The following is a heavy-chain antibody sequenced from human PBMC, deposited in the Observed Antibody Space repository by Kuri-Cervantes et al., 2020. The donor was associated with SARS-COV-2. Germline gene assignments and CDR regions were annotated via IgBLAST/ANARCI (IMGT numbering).Heavy chain of an antibody. J-gene: IGHJ5*02. D-gene: IGHD1-7*01. V-gene: IGHV3-30*03. CDR2: ISYDGSNK. CDR3: ARDRELFGWFDP. CDR1: GFTVSSKY. Sequence: GASLKISCAASGFTVSSKYMSWVRQAPGKGLEWVAVISYDGSNKYYADSVKGGFTISRDNAKNSLYLQMNSLRAEDTAVYYCARDRELFGWFDPWGQGTLVTVSS.